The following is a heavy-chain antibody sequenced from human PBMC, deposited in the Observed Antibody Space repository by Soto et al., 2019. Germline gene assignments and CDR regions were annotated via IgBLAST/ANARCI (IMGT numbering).Heavy chain of an antibody. Sequence: QVQLVQSGAEVKKPGSSVKVSCKASGGTFSSYAISWVRQAPGQGLEWMGGIIPIFGTANYAQKFQGRVTITADESTSTAYMELSSLRSEDTAVYYCVRTYYYGSGSIGGGMDVWGQGTTVTVSS. CDR2: IIPIFGTA. CDR3: VRTYYYGSGSIGGGMDV. CDR1: GGTFSSYA. J-gene: IGHJ6*02. V-gene: IGHV1-69*01. D-gene: IGHD3-10*01.